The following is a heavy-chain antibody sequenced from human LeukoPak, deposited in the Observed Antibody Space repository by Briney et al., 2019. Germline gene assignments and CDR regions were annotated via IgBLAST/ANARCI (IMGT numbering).Heavy chain of an antibody. J-gene: IGHJ3*01. Sequence: GASVKVSCKASGYMFGVFGITWVRQAPGQGLEWMGSIRVHNGDTNYAHKFQGRLTMTTDTSATTAYMELRSLKSDDTAVYYCARDRYYVGIAFDFWGQGTMVTASS. CDR1: GYMFGVFG. CDR2: IRVHNGDT. CDR3: ARDRYYVGIAFDF. D-gene: IGHD3-16*01. V-gene: IGHV1-18*01.